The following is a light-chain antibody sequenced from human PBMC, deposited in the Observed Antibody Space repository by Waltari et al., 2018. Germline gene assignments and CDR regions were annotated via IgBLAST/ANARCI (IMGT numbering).Light chain of an antibody. CDR1: QSVSSN. V-gene: IGKV3-15*01. J-gene: IGKJ4*01. CDR3: QQYNDWPPLT. Sequence: EIVMTQSPATLSVSPGERATLSCRASQSVSSNLAGYQQKPGQAPRLLIYGASTRATGIPARFSGSGSGTEFTLTISSLQSEDFAFYSCQQYNDWPPLTFGGGTKVEIK. CDR2: GAS.